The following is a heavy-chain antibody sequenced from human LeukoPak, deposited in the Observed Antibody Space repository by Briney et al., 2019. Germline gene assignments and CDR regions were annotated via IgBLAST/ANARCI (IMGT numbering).Heavy chain of an antibody. D-gene: IGHD3-10*01. J-gene: IGHJ5*01. Sequence: GGSLRLSCVASGFTFSSKWTSWVRQAPGKGLEWVANINEDGSGTNYVDSVKGRFTVSRDNAKNSLYLQMNSLRGEDTALYYCVIGGWLESWAQGTLVTVSS. CDR1: GFTFSSKW. V-gene: IGHV3-7*01. CDR3: VIGGWLES. CDR2: INEDGSGT.